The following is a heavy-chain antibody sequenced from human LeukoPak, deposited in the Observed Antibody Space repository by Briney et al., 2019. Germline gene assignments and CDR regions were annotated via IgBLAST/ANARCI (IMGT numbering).Heavy chain of an antibody. V-gene: IGHV1-46*01. CDR1: GYTFTRYF. CDR3: ARVPVSGPGARFDY. J-gene: IGHJ4*02. CDR2: INPSGGST. Sequence: ASVKVSCKASGYTFTRYFIHWVRQAPGRGLEWMGTINPSGGSTGYAQKFQGRVTMTRDTSTSTVYMELRSLRSDDTAVYYCARVPVSGPGARFDYWGQGTLVTVSS. D-gene: IGHD4-11*01.